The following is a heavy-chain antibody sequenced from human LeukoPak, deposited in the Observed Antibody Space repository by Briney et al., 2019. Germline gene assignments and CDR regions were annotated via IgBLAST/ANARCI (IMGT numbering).Heavy chain of an antibody. Sequence: ASVKVSCKASGYTFTGYYMHWVRQAPGQGLEWMGIINPSGGSTSYAQKFQGRVTMTRDMSTSTDYMELSSLRSEDTAVYYCARDGGLYYYDSSGSPDAFDIWGQGTMVTVSS. CDR3: ARDGGLYYYDSSGSPDAFDI. J-gene: IGHJ3*02. D-gene: IGHD3-22*01. CDR1: GYTFTGYY. V-gene: IGHV1-46*01. CDR2: INPSGGST.